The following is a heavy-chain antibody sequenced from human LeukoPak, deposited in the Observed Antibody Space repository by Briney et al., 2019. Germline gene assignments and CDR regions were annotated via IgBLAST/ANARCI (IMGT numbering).Heavy chain of an antibody. J-gene: IGHJ4*02. CDR3: ARGYSGYDFDY. D-gene: IGHD5-12*01. V-gene: IGHV4-59*08. Sequence: PSETLSLTCTVSGGSISSYYWSWIRQPPGKGLEWIGYIYYSGSTNYNPSLKSRVTILVDTSKNQFSLKLSSVTAANTAVYYCARGYSGYDFDYWGQGTLVTVSS. CDR2: IYYSGST. CDR1: GGSISSYY.